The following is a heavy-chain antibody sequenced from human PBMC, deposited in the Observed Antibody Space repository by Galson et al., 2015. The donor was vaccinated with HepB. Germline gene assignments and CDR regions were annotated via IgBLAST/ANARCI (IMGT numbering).Heavy chain of an antibody. CDR3: ARVYYDFWSGYYPYYYYYYMDV. V-gene: IGHV3-21*01. Sequence: SLRLSCAASGFTFSSYSMNWVRQAPGKGLEWVSSISSSSSYIYYADSVKGRFTISRDNAKNSLYLQMNSLRAEDTAVYYCARVYYDFWSGYYPYYYYYYMDVWGKGTTVTVSS. CDR2: ISSSSSYI. J-gene: IGHJ6*03. CDR1: GFTFSSYS. D-gene: IGHD3-3*01.